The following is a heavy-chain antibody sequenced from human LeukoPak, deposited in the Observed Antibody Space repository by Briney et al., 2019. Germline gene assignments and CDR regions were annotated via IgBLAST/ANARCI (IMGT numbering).Heavy chain of an antibody. Sequence: SETPSLTCSVSGGSISSNYWSWIRQPAGKGLEWIGRIYTSGNTNYNPSLKSRVTVSLDTSKNHFSLKLSSVTAADPAVYYCARDRAAVGIFDYWGQGTLVIVSS. J-gene: IGHJ4*02. CDR2: IYTSGNT. CDR3: ARDRAAVGIFDY. CDR1: GGSISSNY. V-gene: IGHV4-4*07. D-gene: IGHD6-13*01.